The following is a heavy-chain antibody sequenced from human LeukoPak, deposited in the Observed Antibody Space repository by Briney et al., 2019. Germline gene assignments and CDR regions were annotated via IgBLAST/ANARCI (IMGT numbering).Heavy chain of an antibody. CDR3: ARDLSLIALTD. Sequence: GGSLRLSCAASGFTFSSYAMSWVRQAPGKGLEWVSTISGSGGSTYYADSVKGRFTISRDNSKNTLYLQMNSLRAEDTAVYYCARDLSLIALTDWGQGTLVTVSS. CDR1: GFTFSSYA. V-gene: IGHV3-23*01. CDR2: ISGSGGST. D-gene: IGHD3-22*01. J-gene: IGHJ4*02.